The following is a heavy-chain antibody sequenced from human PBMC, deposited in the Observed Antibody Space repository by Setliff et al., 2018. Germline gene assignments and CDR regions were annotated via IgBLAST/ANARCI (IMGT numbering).Heavy chain of an antibody. J-gene: IGHJ5*02. Sequence: PSETLSLTCTVSGDSISRSTYYWGWIRQSPGKGLDWIGTVDHSGNTFYNPSLKSRVTISVDTSKNQFSLRLSSVTAADTAVYYCARAAKYDSSGYYGFWFDPWGQGNLVTVSS. CDR2: VDHSGNT. CDR1: GDSISRSTYY. D-gene: IGHD3-22*01. CDR3: ARAAKYDSSGYYGFWFDP. V-gene: IGHV4-39*07.